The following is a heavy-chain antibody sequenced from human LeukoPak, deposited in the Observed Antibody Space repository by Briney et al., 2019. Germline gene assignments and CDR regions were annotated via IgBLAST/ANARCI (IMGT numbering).Heavy chain of an antibody. CDR3: ASGGGYYYYMDV. Sequence: SETLSLTCTVSGGSISSGGYYWSWIRQHPGKGLEWIGYIYYSGSTYYNTSLKSRVTISVDTSKNQFSLKLSSVTAADTAVYYCASGGGYYYYMDVWGKGTTVTVSS. D-gene: IGHD3-16*01. J-gene: IGHJ6*03. CDR1: GGSISSGGYY. V-gene: IGHV4-31*03. CDR2: IYYSGST.